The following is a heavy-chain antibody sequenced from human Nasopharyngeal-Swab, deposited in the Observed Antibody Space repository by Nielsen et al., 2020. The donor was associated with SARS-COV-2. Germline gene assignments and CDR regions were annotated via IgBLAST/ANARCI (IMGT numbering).Heavy chain of an antibody. J-gene: IGHJ6*02. CDR2: ISSRSNYI. CDR1: GFTFNMYS. CDR3: ARLGTESYHYYSLDV. V-gene: IGHV3-21*01. Sequence: GESLKISCVTSGFTFNMYSMHWVRQAPGKGLEWVSSISSRSNYIYYGDSVKGRFTISRDNTQKSLYLEMNSLRVEDTAVYYCARLGTESYHYYSLDVWGQGTTVTVSS. D-gene: IGHD1-1*01.